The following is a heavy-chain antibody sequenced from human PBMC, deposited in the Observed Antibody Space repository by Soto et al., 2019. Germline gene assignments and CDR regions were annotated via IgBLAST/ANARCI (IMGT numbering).Heavy chain of an antibody. CDR1: GFTFSSYA. Sequence: GGSLRLSCAASGFTFSSYAMSWVRQAPGKGLEWVSAIRGSDGSTYYAYTVKGRFTITRDNSKNRLYLQMNSLRAEDRAVYYCTKDPRVHLTNGVYYNYWGQGTLVNVSS. J-gene: IGHJ4*02. V-gene: IGHV3-23*01. CDR3: TKDPRVHLTNGVYYNY. D-gene: IGHD2-8*01. CDR2: IRGSDGST.